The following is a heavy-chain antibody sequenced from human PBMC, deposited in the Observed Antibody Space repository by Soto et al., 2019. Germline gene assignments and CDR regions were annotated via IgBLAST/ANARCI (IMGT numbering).Heavy chain of an antibody. D-gene: IGHD3-3*01. V-gene: IGHV3-48*01. J-gene: IGHJ5*02. CDR3: ARGGGYDFWSGYLGWLDP. CDR2: ISSSSSTI. Sequence: EVQLVESGGGLVQPGGSLRLSCAASGFTFSSYSRNWVRQAPGKGLEWVSYISSSSSTIYYADSVKGRFTISRDNAKNSLYLQMDSLRADDTAVYYCARGGGYDFWSGYLGWLDPWGQRTLVTVSS. CDR1: GFTFSSYS.